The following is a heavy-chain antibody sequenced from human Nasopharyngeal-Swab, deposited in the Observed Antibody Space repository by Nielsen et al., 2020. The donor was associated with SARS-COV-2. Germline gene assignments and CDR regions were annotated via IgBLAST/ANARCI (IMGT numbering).Heavy chain of an antibody. D-gene: IGHD5-18*01. Sequence: GKGLEWVAVISYVGSNKYYADSVKGRFTISRDNSKNTLYLQMNSRRAEDTAVYYCARAEGYSYGPLIYYYYMDVWGKGTTVTVSS. CDR2: ISYVGSNK. V-gene: IGHV3-30-3*01. CDR3: ARAEGYSYGPLIYYYYMDV. J-gene: IGHJ6*03.